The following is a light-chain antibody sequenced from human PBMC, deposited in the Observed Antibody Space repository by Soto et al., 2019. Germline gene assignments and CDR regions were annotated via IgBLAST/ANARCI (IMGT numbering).Light chain of an antibody. CDR3: MQGTHRPIT. CDR2: KVS. Sequence: DVVMTQSPLSLSVTLGQPASISCWSTQGLLYSDGNTYLNWFQQRPGQSPRRLIYKVSDRDSGVPDRFSGSGSGTDFTLKISRMEAEDVGVYYCMQGTHRPITFGQGTRLEIK. V-gene: IGKV2-30*01. CDR1: QGLLYSDGNTY. J-gene: IGKJ5*01.